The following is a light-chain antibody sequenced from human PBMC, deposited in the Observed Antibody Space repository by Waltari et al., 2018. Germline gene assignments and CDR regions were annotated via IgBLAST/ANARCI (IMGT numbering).Light chain of an antibody. CDR2: GAS. CDR1: QSVSSGY. CDR3: QQFGHSPIT. V-gene: IGKV3-20*01. J-gene: IGKJ5*01. Sequence: EVVLTQPPGTLSVSPRERASLACRASQSVSSGYLAWYQQKPGQAPRLVIYGASTRVTGIPDRFSASGSGTDFTLTISRLEPEDFAVYYCQQFGHSPITFGQGSRLDNK.